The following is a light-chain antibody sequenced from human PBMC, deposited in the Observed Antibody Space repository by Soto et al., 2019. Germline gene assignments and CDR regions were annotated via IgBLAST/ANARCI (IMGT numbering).Light chain of an antibody. CDR2: WAS. CDR1: QSVLYSSNNKNY. V-gene: IGKV4-1*01. Sequence: DIVMTQSPDSLAVSLGERATINCKSSQSVLYSSNNKNYLAWYQHKPGQPPKLLIYWASTRESGVPDRFSGSGSGTDFTLTISSLQAEDVAVYYCQQYYSNSLTFGGGTKVEIK. J-gene: IGKJ4*01. CDR3: QQYYSNSLT.